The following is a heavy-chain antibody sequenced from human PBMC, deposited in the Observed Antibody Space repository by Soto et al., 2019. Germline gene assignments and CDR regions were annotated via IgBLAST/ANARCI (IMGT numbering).Heavy chain of an antibody. Sequence: ASVKVSCKASGYTFTSYAMHWVRQAPGQGLEWMGWINPNSGGTNYAQKFQGWVTMTRDTSISTAYMELSRLRSDDTAVYYCARDLGVTQNFDDYYYYGMDVWGQGTTVTVSS. D-gene: IGHD4-4*01. CDR1: GYTFTSYA. V-gene: IGHV1-2*04. CDR3: ARDLGVTQNFDDYYYYGMDV. CDR2: INPNSGGT. J-gene: IGHJ6*02.